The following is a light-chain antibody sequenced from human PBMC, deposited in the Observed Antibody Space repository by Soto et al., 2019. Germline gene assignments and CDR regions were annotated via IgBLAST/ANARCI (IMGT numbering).Light chain of an antibody. Sequence: EILLTQSPGTLSLSPGERATLSCRTSQSLSNTYLAWYQQKPGQAPRLLIFDASTRATGIPDRFSGSGSGTDFTLTISRLEPEDFAVYYCQQRSNWPPTFGPGTKVDIK. CDR3: QQRSNWPPT. J-gene: IGKJ3*01. CDR1: QSLSNTY. CDR2: DAS. V-gene: IGKV3D-20*02.